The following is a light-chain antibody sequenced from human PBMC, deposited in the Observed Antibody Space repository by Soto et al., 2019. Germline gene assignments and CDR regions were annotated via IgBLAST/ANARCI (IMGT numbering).Light chain of an antibody. CDR2: GAS. CDR3: QQYVSSWT. V-gene: IGKV3-20*01. CDR1: ESLSPHS. J-gene: IGKJ1*01. Sequence: IVLTQSPGTLSLSPGETATLSYRASESLSPHSIAWYQQKPGQAPRLLIYGASSRATGIPDRFSGSGSGTDFTLTISRLEPEDFAVYYCQQYVSSWTFGQGTKV.